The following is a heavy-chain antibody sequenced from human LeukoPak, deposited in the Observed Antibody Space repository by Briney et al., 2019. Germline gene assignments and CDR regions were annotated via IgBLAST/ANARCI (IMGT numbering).Heavy chain of an antibody. J-gene: IGHJ4*02. CDR2: ISSSSSYI. V-gene: IGHV3-21*01. Sequence: PGGSLRLSCAASGFTFSSYSMNWVRQAPGKGLEWVSSISSSSSYIYYADSVKGRFTISRDNAKNSLYLQMNSLRAGDTAVYYCARASIAADVYFDYWGQGTLVTVSS. D-gene: IGHD6-13*01. CDR3: ARASIAADVYFDY. CDR1: GFTFSSYS.